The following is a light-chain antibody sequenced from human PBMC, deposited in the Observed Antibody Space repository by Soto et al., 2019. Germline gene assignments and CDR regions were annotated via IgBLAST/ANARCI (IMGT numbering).Light chain of an antibody. Sequence: PRESATLSGKASQTVSITYLTWYQQKPGQAPRLLIFGASRRATGTPDRFSVSGSGTDFTLTISRLEPGDFAVYYCQQYGDSPRSFGQGTKVDIK. CDR1: QTVSITY. J-gene: IGKJ1*01. CDR3: QQYGDSPRS. CDR2: GAS. V-gene: IGKV3-20*01.